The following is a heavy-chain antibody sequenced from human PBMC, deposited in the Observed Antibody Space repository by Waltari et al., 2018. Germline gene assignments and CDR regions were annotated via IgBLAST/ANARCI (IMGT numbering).Heavy chain of an antibody. CDR3: AKGDVVIDYLDF. V-gene: IGHV3-30*18. CDR2: ISNNGSNK. Sequence: QVQLVESGGGVVHPGRSLRLSCAASGFTFSRYGMYWVRQGPGKGLEWVATISNNGSNKYYADSVKGRFTISRDNSKNTLYLQMNSLRAEDTAVYYCAKGDVVIDYLDFWGQGSLVSVSS. D-gene: IGHD2-15*01. J-gene: IGHJ4*02. CDR1: GFTFSRYG.